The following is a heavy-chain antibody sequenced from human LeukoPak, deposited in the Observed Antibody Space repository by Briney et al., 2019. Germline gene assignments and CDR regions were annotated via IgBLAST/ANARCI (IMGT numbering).Heavy chain of an antibody. CDR1: GFTFSSYW. CDR3: AREGDSGSWYAF. J-gene: IGHJ5*01. CDR2: IKQDGSEK. Sequence: GGSLRLSCAASGFTFSSYWMSWVRQAPGKGLEWVANIKQDGSEKYYVDSVKGRFTVSRDNAKNSLYLQMNSLRADDTAVYYCAREGDSGSWYAFWGRGTLVTVSS. D-gene: IGHD6-13*01. V-gene: IGHV3-7*01.